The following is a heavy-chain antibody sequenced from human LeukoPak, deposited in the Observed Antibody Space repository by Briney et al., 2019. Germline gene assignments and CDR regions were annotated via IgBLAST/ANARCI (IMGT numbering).Heavy chain of an antibody. CDR3: ARAPVSGSYRQSIDY. CDR2: IYYSGST. J-gene: IGHJ4*02. D-gene: IGHD1-26*01. V-gene: IGHV4-31*03. CDR1: GGSMSSGGYY. Sequence: SQTLSLTCTVSGGSMSSGGYYWSWIRQHPGKGLEWIGYIYYSGSTYYNPSLKSRVTISVDTSKNQFSLKLSSVTAADTAVYYCARAPVSGSYRQSIDYWGQGTLVTVSS.